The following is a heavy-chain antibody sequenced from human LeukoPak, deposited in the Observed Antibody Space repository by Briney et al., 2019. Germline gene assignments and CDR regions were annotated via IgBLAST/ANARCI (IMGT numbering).Heavy chain of an antibody. D-gene: IGHD3-3*01. CDR3: AKGPALPYYDFWSGKTSDYYYYGMDV. CDR2: ISGSGGST. V-gene: IGHV3-23*01. J-gene: IGHJ6*02. CDR1: GFTFSSYS. Sequence: PGGSLRLSCAASGFTFSSYSMNWVRQAPGKGLEWVSAISGSGGSTYYADSVKGRFTISRDNSKNTLYLQMNSLRAEDTAVYYCAKGPALPYYDFWSGKTSDYYYYGMDVWGQGTTVTVSS.